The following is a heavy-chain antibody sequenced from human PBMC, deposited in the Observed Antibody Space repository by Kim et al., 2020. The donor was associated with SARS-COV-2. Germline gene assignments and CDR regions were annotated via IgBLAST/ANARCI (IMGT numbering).Heavy chain of an antibody. CDR3: AKDDYYYYGMDV. J-gene: IGHJ6*02. CDR1: GFTFDDYA. V-gene: IGHV3-9*01. CDR2: ISWNSGSI. Sequence: GGSLRLSCAASGFTFDDYAMHWVRQAPGKGLEWVSGISWNSGSIGYADSVKGRFTISRDNAKNSLYLQMNSLRAEDTALYYCAKDDYYYYGMDVWGPGTTVTVSS.